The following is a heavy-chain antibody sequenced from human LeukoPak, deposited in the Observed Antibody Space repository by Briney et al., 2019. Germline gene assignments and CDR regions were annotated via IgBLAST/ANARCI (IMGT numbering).Heavy chain of an antibody. Sequence: GGSLRLSCAASGFTFSSYWMHWVRQAPGKGLVWVSRINSDGSSTSYADSVKGRFTISRDNAKNTLYLQMNSLRAEDTAVYYCARGGTRSYDYVWGSYRPLDYWGQGTLVTVSS. D-gene: IGHD3-16*02. CDR3: ARGGTRSYDYVWGSYRPLDY. CDR1: GFTFSSYW. CDR2: INSDGSST. J-gene: IGHJ4*02. V-gene: IGHV3-74*01.